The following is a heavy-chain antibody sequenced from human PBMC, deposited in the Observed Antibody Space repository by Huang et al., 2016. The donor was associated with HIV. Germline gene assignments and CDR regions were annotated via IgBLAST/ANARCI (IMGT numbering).Heavy chain of an antibody. CDR2: IKFYGRTT. CDR1: GFKVSNYW. J-gene: IGHJ3*02. V-gene: IGHV3-74*01. D-gene: IGHD2-15*01. Sequence: EEHLVESGGGLVQTGGSLRLSCEASGFKVSNYWMQWVRQAAGKGVMGVSRIKFYGRTTDYAHSVKGRFTTSRDNAKNTLYLQMSSLTAEDTAIYYCARAGGFEIWGQGTVVTVSS. CDR3: ARAGGFEI.